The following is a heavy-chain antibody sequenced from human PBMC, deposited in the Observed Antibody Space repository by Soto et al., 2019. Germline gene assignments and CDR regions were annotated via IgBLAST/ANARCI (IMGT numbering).Heavy chain of an antibody. V-gene: IGHV1-3*01. CDR1: GYTFTSYA. CDR2: INAGNGNT. J-gene: IGHJ4*02. D-gene: IGHD3-22*01. CDR3: ARSPLLYYYDSSGYHTFDY. Sequence: ASVKVSCKASGYTFTSYAMHWVRQAPGQRLEWMGWINAGNGNTKYSQKFQGRVTITRDTSASTAYMELSSLRSEDTAVYYCARSPLLYYYDSSGYHTFDYWGQGTLVTVSS.